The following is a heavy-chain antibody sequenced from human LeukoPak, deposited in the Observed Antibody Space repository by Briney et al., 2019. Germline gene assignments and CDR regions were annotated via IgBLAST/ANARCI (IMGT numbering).Heavy chain of an antibody. CDR3: ARGDFWSGYKNDAFDI. CDR1: GGSFSGYY. CDR2: INHSGST. D-gene: IGHD3-3*01. V-gene: IGHV4-34*01. J-gene: IGHJ3*02. Sequence: SETLSLTCAVYGGSFSGYYWSWIRQPPGKGLEWIGEINHSGSTNYNPSLKSRVTISVDTSKNQFSLKLSSVTAADTAVYYCARGDFWSGYKNDAFDIWGQGTMVTVSS.